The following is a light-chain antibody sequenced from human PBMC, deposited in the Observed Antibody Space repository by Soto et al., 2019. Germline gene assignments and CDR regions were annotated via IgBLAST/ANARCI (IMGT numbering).Light chain of an antibody. CDR1: QNIRSR. Sequence: QMTQPPSTLSASVGDRVTITCRASQNIRSRLAWYQQKPGKAPKLLIYDASSLERGVPQRFSGSGSGTEFTLTISRLQPDDFSTYYCQQYHSYSTFGQGTKVDIK. J-gene: IGKJ1*01. V-gene: IGKV1-5*01. CDR2: DAS. CDR3: QQYHSYST.